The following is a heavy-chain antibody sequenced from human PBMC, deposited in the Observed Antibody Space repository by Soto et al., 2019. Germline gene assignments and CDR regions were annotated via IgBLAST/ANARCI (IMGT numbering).Heavy chain of an antibody. CDR1: GGTFSSYA. D-gene: IGHD3-10*01. Sequence: AASVKVSCKASGGTFSSYAISWVRQAPGQGLEWMGGIIPIFGTANYAQKFQGRVTITADESTSTAYMELSSLRSEDTAVYYCAREKPSTFYGSGGKFGMDVWGQGTTVTVSS. CDR3: AREKPSTFYGSGGKFGMDV. CDR2: IIPIFGTA. V-gene: IGHV1-69*13. J-gene: IGHJ6*02.